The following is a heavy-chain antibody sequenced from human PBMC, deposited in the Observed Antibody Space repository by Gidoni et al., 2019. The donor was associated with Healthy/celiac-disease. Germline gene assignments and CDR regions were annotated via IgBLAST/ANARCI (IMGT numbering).Heavy chain of an antibody. J-gene: IGHJ3*02. CDR2: IDPSDSYT. V-gene: IGHV5-10-1*03. CDR3: ARLYIAVAADGNDAFDI. CDR1: GYSFTSYW. D-gene: IGHD6-19*01. Sequence: EVQLVQSGAEVKKPGESLRISCKGSGYSFTSYWISWVRQMPGKGLEWRGRIDPSDSYTNYSPSFQGHVTISADKSISTAYLQWSSLKASDTAMYYCARLYIAVAADGNDAFDIWGQGTMVTVSS.